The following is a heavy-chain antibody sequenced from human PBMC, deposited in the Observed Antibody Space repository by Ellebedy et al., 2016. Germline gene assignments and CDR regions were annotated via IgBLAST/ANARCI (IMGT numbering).Heavy chain of an antibody. Sequence: ASVKVSXKASGYTFTIYYMHWVRQAPGQGLEWMGWISAYVGNTDYAEKFQGRVTMTTDTSTSSAYMELRSLRFDDTAVYYCATSISSWYVRDAFHIWGQGTMVTVSS. D-gene: IGHD6-13*01. J-gene: IGHJ3*02. CDR2: ISAYVGNT. CDR3: ATSISSWYVRDAFHI. V-gene: IGHV1-18*04. CDR1: GYTFTIYY.